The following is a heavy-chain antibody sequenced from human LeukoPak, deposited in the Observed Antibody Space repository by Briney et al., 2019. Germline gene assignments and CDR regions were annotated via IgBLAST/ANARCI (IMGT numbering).Heavy chain of an antibody. CDR1: GYTFTSNY. V-gene: IGHV1-46*01. CDR2: IYPRDGST. J-gene: IGHJ6*02. Sequence: ASVKVSCKASGYTFTSNYIHWVRQAPGQGLEWMGMIYPRDGSTSYAQKFQGRVTMTRDTSTSTVYVELSSLRSEDTAVYYCVRHNHMDVWGQGTTVTVSS. CDR3: VRHNHMDV.